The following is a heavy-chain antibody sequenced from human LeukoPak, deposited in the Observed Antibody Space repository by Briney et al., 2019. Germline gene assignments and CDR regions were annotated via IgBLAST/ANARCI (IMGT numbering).Heavy chain of an antibody. J-gene: IGHJ4*02. V-gene: IGHV3-23*01. Sequence: GGSLRLSCAASGFTFSNSAMSWVRQAPGKGLEWVSTISGSGGSTYYADSVKGRFTISRDNSKSTLYLQINSPRAKDTAVYYCAKSGYNRFDYWGQGTLVTVSS. D-gene: IGHD5-24*01. CDR1: GFTFSNSA. CDR2: ISGSGGST. CDR3: AKSGYNRFDY.